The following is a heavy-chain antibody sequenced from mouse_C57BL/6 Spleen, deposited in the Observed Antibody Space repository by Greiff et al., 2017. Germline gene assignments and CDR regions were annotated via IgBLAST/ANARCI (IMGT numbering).Heavy chain of an antibody. V-gene: IGHV5-4*03. CDR1: GFTFSSYA. CDR2: ISDGGSYT. CDR3: ARVPISITTVVATGGYAMDY. Sequence: EVKVEESGGGLVKPGGSLKLSCAASGFTFSSYAMSWVRQTPEKRLEWVATISDGGSYTYYPDNVKGRFTISRDNAKNNLYLQMSHLKSEDTAMYYCARVPISITTVVATGGYAMDYWGQGTSVTVSS. D-gene: IGHD1-1*01. J-gene: IGHJ4*01.